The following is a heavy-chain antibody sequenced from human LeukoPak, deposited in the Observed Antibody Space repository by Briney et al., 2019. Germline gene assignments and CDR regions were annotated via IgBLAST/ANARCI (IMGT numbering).Heavy chain of an antibody. CDR1: GLTFSSYE. D-gene: IGHD3-22*01. CDR2: ISSSGSSI. CDR3: ARDSHKFDSSGYYPDAFDI. V-gene: IGHV3-48*03. Sequence: TGGSLRLSCAASGLTFSSYEMNWVRQAPGKGLEWVSYISSSGSSICYADSVKGRFTISRDNAKKSLYLQMHSLRAEDTAVYYCARDSHKFDSSGYYPDAFDIWGQGTMVTVSS. J-gene: IGHJ3*02.